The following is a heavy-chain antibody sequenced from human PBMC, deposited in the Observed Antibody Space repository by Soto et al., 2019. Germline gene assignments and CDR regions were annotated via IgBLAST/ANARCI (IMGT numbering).Heavy chain of an antibody. V-gene: IGHV3-30*18. CDR3: AKDREHQLIRGWFDP. D-gene: IGHD6-13*01. J-gene: IGHJ5*02. CDR1: GFTFRSYG. Sequence: QVQLVESGGGVVQPGRSLRLSCAASGFTFRSYGMHWVRQAPGKGLEWVAVSSYDGSNQYYADSVKGRFTISRDDSKNTLYLQMNSLRPEDTAVYYCAKDREHQLIRGWFDPWGQGTLVTVSP. CDR2: SSYDGSNQ.